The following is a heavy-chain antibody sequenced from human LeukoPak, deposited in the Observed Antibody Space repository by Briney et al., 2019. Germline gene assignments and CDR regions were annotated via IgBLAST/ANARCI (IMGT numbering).Heavy chain of an antibody. Sequence: NPSETLSLTCAVSRYFITNGHYWGWIRQSPGKGLEWIGSVFHSGSTYYNPSLKSRVTISVDTSKNQFSLKLSSVTAADTAVYYCARSMEETTIFGVVIIHFDSWGQGTPVTVSS. V-gene: IGHV4-38-2*01. J-gene: IGHJ4*02. CDR2: VFHSGST. D-gene: IGHD3-3*01. CDR1: RYFITNGHY. CDR3: ARSMEETTIFGVVIIHFDS.